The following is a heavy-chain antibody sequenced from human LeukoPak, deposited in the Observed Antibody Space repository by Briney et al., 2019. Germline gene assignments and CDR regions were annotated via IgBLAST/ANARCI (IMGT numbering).Heavy chain of an antibody. V-gene: IGHV1-18*01. Sequence: ASVKVSCKASGYSFINYGVSWVRQAPGQGLEWMGWISTYNGDTNYAQKLQGRVTMTTETSTSTAYMELRSLGSDDTAVYYCARVGLIQLWLHGDYFDYWGQGTLVTVSS. J-gene: IGHJ4*02. CDR1: GYSFINYG. CDR3: ARVGLIQLWLHGDYFDY. CDR2: ISTYNGDT. D-gene: IGHD5-18*01.